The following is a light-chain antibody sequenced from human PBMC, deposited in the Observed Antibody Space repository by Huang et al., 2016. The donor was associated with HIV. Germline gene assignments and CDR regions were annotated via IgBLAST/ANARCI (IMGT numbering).Light chain of an antibody. Sequence: EIVLTQSPGTLSLSPGDRAILSCRSSQSVSNPYLAWSQQNPGQAPRLLIYGASNKATGIPDRFSGSGSGTDFTLTISRLEPEDFGVYYCQQYGSLSPFTFGQGTKLEIQ. CDR2: GAS. V-gene: IGKV3-20*01. CDR3: QQYGSLSPFT. J-gene: IGKJ2*01. CDR1: QSVSNPY.